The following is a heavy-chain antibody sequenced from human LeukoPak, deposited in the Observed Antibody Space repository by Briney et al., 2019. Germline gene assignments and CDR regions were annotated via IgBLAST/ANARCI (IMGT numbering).Heavy chain of an antibody. CDR2: ISSSSSYI. CDR3: ARDGGGYTEPNWFDP. D-gene: IGHD5-12*01. V-gene: IGHV3-21*01. J-gene: IGHJ5*02. CDR1: GFTFSSYW. Sequence: GGSLRLSCAASGFTFSSYWMSWVRQAPGKGLEWVSSISSSSSYIYYADSVKGRFTISRDNAKNSLYLQMNSLRAEDTAVYYCARDGGGYTEPNWFDPWGQGTLVTVSS.